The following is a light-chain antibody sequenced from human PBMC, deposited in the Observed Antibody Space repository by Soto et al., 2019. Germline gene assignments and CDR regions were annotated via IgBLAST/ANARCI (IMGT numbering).Light chain of an antibody. CDR2: GAS. CDR3: QQYNNWPYT. Sequence: EIVMKQSPATLSVSPGERATLSCGASPSVRSRLAWYPQNPGQAPRLLIYGASTRATGIPARFSGSGSGTEFTLTISSLQSEDFAVYYCQQYNNWPYTFGQGTKVDI. V-gene: IGKV3-15*01. J-gene: IGKJ2*01. CDR1: PSVRSR.